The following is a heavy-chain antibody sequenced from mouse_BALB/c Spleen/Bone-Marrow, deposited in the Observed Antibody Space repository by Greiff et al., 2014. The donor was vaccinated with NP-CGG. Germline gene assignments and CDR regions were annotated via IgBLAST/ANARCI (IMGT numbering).Heavy chain of an antibody. CDR3: ARWGYYYAMDY. V-gene: IGHV5-17*02. J-gene: IGHJ4*01. CDR2: ISSGSSNI. Sequence: EVQVVESGGGLVQPGGSRKLSCAASGFTFSSFGMHWVRRAPEKGLEWVAYISSGSSNINYADTVKGRFTISRDNPKHTLFLQMTSLRSEDTAMYYCARWGYYYAMDYWGQGTSVTVSS. D-gene: IGHD2-2*01. CDR1: GFTFSSFG.